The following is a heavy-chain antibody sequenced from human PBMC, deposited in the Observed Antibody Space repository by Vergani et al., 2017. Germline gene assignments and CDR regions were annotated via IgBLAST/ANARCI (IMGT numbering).Heavy chain of an antibody. CDR3: ARDEAAAGALYYYYMDV. D-gene: IGHD6-13*01. CDR1: GFTFSSYS. V-gene: IGHV3-21*01. CDR2: ISSSSSYI. J-gene: IGHJ6*03. Sequence: EVQLVESGGGLVKPGGSLRLSCAASGFTFSSYSMNWVRQAPGKGLEWVSSISSSSSYIYYADSVKGRFTISRDNAKNTLYLQMNSLRAEDTAVYYCARDEAAAGALYYYYMDVWGKGTTVTVSS.